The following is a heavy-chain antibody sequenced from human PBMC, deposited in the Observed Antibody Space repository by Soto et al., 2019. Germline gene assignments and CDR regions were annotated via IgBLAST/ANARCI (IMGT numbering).Heavy chain of an antibody. CDR1: GYTFINYA. CDR2: INTGNGNT. CDR3: ARGFCLSSTCGGNYYYCGMDV. D-gene: IGHD6-13*01. J-gene: IGHJ6*02. V-gene: IGHV1-3*04. Sequence: QVQLVQSGAEEKKPGASVKVSCKASGYTFINYAIHLVRQASGQRLEWMGWINTGNGNTKYSQKFQGRVTITRDTSASTAYMELSSQRSEDTAVYYCARGFCLSSTCGGNYYYCGMDVWGQGTTVPVSS.